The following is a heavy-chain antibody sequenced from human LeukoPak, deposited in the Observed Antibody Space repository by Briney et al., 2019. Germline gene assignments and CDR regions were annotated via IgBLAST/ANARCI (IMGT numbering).Heavy chain of an antibody. CDR3: ARDFGELRYFDY. V-gene: IGHV3-66*02. Sequence: GGSLRLSCAASGFTVSSNYMSWVRQAPGVGLEWVSVIYSGGSTYYAASVKGRFTISRDNSKNTLYLQMNSLRAEDPAVYYCARDFGELRYFDYWGQGTLVTVSS. CDR2: IYSGGST. D-gene: IGHD1-26*01. J-gene: IGHJ4*02. CDR1: GFTVSSNY.